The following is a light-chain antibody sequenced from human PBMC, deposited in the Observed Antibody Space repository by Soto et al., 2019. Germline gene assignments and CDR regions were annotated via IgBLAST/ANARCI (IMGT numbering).Light chain of an antibody. CDR3: QSYDGTRSGWV. V-gene: IGLV1-40*01. CDR2: GNS. Sequence: QSVLTQPPSVSGAPGQRVTISCTGSSSNIGAGYDVHWYQQLPGTAPKLLIYGNSNRPSGVPDRLSGSKSGTSAPLAITGPQAEKGAAYSCQSYDGTRSGWVCGGGTTLPVL. CDR1: SSNIGAGYD. J-gene: IGLJ3*02.